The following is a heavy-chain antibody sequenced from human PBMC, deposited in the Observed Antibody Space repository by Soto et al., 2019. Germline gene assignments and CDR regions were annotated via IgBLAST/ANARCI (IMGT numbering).Heavy chain of an antibody. D-gene: IGHD2-2*01. V-gene: IGHV3-23*01. J-gene: IGHJ4*02. Sequence: EVQLLESGGGLVQPGGSLRLSCETSGFTFTSYAMSWVRQAPGGGLEWISGISGTGGSTYYADSVRGRFTISRDNSRNTLYLQLNSVRADDTAVYYCARDLYANGLYYFDSWGQVTLGPVSS. CDR1: GFTFTSYA. CDR2: ISGTGGST. CDR3: ARDLYANGLYYFDS.